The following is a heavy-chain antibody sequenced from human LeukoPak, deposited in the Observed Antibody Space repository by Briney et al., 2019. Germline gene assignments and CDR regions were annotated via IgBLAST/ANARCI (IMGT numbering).Heavy chain of an antibody. Sequence: ASVKVSCKASGYTFTTYGFSWVRQAPGQGLEWMGIINPSGGSTSYAQKFQGRVTMTRDMSTSTVYMELSSLRSEDTAVYYCARGRWWTLDVWGKGTTVTVSS. J-gene: IGHJ6*04. CDR3: ARGRWWTLDV. CDR2: INPSGGST. CDR1: GYTFTTYG. V-gene: IGHV1-46*01. D-gene: IGHD2-15*01.